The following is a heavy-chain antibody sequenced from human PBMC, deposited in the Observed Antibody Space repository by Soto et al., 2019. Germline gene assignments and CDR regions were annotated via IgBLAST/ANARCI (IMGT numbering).Heavy chain of an antibody. D-gene: IGHD1-1*01. CDR2: ISAHNGNT. CDR3: ARGRYGDY. CDR1: GYTFTSYG. V-gene: IGHV1-18*01. Sequence: QVHLVQSGAEVKKPGASVKVSCKGSGYTFTSYGVTWVRQAPGQGREWMGWISAHNGNTNYAQKLQGRVTVTRDTSTRTDYMELRSLRSDDTAVYYCARGRYGDYWGQGALVTVSS. J-gene: IGHJ4*02.